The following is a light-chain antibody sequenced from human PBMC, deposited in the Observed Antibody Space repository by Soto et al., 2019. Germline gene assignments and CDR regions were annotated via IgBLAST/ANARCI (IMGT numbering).Light chain of an antibody. CDR2: EVG. CDR3: SSYTSNNFYV. Sequence: QSAVTQPASVSGSPGQSITISCTGTGSDISAYNYVSWYQQHPGKAPKLMIYEVGDRPSGLSNRFSGSKSGNTASLTISRLHPEDEADYYCSSYTSNNFYVFGTGTQLTVL. J-gene: IGLJ1*01. CDR1: GSDISAYNY. V-gene: IGLV2-14*01.